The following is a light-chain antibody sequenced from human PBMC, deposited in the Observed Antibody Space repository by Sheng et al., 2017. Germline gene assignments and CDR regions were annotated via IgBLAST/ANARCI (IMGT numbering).Light chain of an antibody. Sequence: DIQMTQSPSSLSASVGDRVTITCRASQNINNFLNWYQQKPGRAPNLLIYAASSSQSGVPSRFSGSGSGTDFTLTISGLQTEDVACYYCQESYSSPYMYTFGQGTKLEIK. CDR2: AAS. V-gene: IGKV1-39*01. CDR3: QESYSSPYMYT. CDR1: QNINNF. J-gene: IGKJ2*01.